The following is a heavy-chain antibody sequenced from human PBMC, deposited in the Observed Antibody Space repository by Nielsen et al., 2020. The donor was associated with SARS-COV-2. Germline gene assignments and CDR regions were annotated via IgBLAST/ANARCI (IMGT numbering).Heavy chain of an antibody. V-gene: IGHV3-33*01. CDR3: ARDLPYSSGWSGDYFDY. D-gene: IGHD6-19*01. CDR1: GFTFSSYG. Sequence: GGSLRLSCAASGFTFSSYGMHWVRQAPGKGLEWVAVIWYDGSNKYYADSVKGRFTISRDNSKNTLYLQMNSLRAEDTAVYYCARDLPYSSGWSGDYFDYWGQGTLVTVSS. CDR2: IWYDGSNK. J-gene: IGHJ4*02.